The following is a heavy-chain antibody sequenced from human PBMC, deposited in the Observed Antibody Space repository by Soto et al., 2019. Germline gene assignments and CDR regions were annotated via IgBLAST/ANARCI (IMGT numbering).Heavy chain of an antibody. CDR3: ARGIYCSGGSCYSESWFDP. V-gene: IGHV4-31*03. D-gene: IGHD2-15*01. J-gene: IGHJ5*02. Sequence: SETLSLTCTVSGGSISSGGYYWSWIRQHPGKGLEWIGYIYYSGSTYYNPSLKSRVTISVDTSKNQFSLKLSSVTAADTAVYYCARGIYCSGGSCYSESWFDPWGQGTLVTVSS. CDR2: IYYSGST. CDR1: GGSISSGGYY.